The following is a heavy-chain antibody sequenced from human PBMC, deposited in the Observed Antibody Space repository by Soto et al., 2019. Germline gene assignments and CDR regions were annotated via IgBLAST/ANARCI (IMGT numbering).Heavy chain of an antibody. V-gene: IGHV1-18*01. CDR2: ISAYNGNT. J-gene: IGHJ5*01. Sequence: QVQLVQSGAEVKKPGASVKVSCKASGYTFTSYGISWVRQAPGQGLEWMGWISAYNGNTNYAQKLQGRVTMTTDTPERLSYRDLRQTSPDPTAVCCWTSFGYSDISGNLSDFDSWGQGTLVTGSS. D-gene: IGHD3-22*01. CDR3: TSFGYSDISGNLSDFDS. CDR1: GYTFTSYG.